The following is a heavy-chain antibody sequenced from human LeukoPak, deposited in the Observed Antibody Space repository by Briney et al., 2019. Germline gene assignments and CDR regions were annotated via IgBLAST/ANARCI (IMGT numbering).Heavy chain of an antibody. V-gene: IGHV3-21*01. J-gene: IGHJ4*02. CDR3: ARDGNLYSSGPSDY. Sequence: GGSLRLSCAASGFTFSSYSMNWVRQARGKGLERVSSISSSSSYIYYADSVKGGFTSSRDNAKNSLYLQMNSLRAEDTAVYYCARDGNLYSSGPSDYWGQGTLVTVSS. CDR2: ISSSSSYI. CDR1: GFTFSSYS. D-gene: IGHD6-19*01.